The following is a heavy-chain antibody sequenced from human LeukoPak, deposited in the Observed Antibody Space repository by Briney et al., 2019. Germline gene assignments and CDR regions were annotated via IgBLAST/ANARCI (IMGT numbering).Heavy chain of an antibody. CDR1: GFTFSSYA. Sequence: GGSLRLSCAASGFTFSSYAMSWVRQAPGKGLEWVSSITISGATTYYADTVKGRLTISRDNSKTTLYLQMNSLRAEDTAVYYCATYGSGSYYRKAFDYWGQGTLVTVSS. V-gene: IGHV3-23*01. D-gene: IGHD3-10*01. J-gene: IGHJ4*02. CDR3: ATYGSGSYYRKAFDY. CDR2: ITISGATT.